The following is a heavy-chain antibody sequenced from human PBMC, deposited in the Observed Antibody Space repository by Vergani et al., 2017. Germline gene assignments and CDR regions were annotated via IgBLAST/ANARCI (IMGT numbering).Heavy chain of an antibody. Sequence: EVQLLESGGGLVQPGGSLRLSCAASGFTFSSYAMSWVRQAPGKGLEWVSAISGSGGSTYYADSVKGRFTISRDNSKNTLYLQMNSLRAEDTAVYYCAAGSNPYYDSSGYYPTPPDYWGQGTLVTVSS. CDR1: GFTFSSYA. CDR3: AAGSNPYYDSSGYYPTPPDY. D-gene: IGHD3-22*01. J-gene: IGHJ4*02. V-gene: IGHV3-23*01. CDR2: ISGSGGST.